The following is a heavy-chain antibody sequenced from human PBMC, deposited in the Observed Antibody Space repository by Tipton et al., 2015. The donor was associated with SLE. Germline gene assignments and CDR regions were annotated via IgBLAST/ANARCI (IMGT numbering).Heavy chain of an antibody. CDR2: VYYSGST. V-gene: IGHV4-59*11. D-gene: IGHD2-8*02. CDR3: ARDHCTGGVCFDY. J-gene: IGHJ4*02. Sequence: TLSLTCTVSGGSISSHYWSWIRQPPGKGLEWIGYVYYSGSTSYNPSLKSRVTISVDTSKNQFSLKLSSVTAADTAVYYCARDHCTGGVCFDYWGQGTLVTVSS. CDR1: GGSISSHY.